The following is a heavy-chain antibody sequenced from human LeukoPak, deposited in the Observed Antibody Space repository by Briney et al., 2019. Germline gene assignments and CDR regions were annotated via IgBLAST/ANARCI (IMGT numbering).Heavy chain of an antibody. CDR3: ARDRDSSGYQYNAFDI. Sequence: SQTLSLTCTVSAGSINNYYWSWIRQRPGKAAERIGDIYYSGSTNYNPSLKSRVTISVDTSKNQFSLKLSSVTAADTAVYYCARDRDSSGYQYNAFDIWGQGTMVTVSS. V-gene: IGHV4-59*01. CDR2: IYYSGST. CDR1: AGSINNYY. D-gene: IGHD3-22*01. J-gene: IGHJ3*02.